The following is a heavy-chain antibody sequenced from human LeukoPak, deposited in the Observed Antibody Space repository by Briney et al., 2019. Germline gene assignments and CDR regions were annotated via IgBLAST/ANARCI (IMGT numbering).Heavy chain of an antibody. J-gene: IGHJ4*02. V-gene: IGHV4-59*08. D-gene: IGHD5-18*01. CDR1: GGSINSFH. CDR3: ARHSGYSYGLDY. Sequence: SETLSLTCTVSGGSINSFHWSWIRQPPGKGLECVGYIYYRGTTYYNPSLKSRVTISVDTSKNQFSLKVSSVTAADTAVYYCARHSGYSYGLDYWGQGAPVTVSS. CDR2: IYYRGTT.